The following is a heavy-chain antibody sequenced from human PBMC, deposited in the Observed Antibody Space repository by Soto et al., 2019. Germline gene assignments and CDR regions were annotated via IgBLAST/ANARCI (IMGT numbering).Heavy chain of an antibody. V-gene: IGHV3-33*01. J-gene: IGHJ6*02. CDR1: GFTFSSYG. Sequence: PGGSLRLSCAASGFTFSSYGMHWVRQAPGKGLEWVAVIWYDGSNKYYADSVKGRFTISRDNSKNTLYPQMNSLRAEDTAVYYCARDKDDFWSGYYYYYYGMDVWGQGTTVTVSS. CDR3: ARDKDDFWSGYYYYYYGMDV. D-gene: IGHD3-3*01. CDR2: IWYDGSNK.